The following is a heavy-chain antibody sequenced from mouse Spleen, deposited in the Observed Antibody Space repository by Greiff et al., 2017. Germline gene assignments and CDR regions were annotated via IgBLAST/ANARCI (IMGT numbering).Heavy chain of an antibody. D-gene: IGHD2-4*01. CDR3: ARSTMITTLFDY. CDR2: ISYSGST. Sequence: ESGPGLVKPSQSLSLTCTVTGYSITSDYAWNWIRQFPGNKLEWMGYISYSGSTSYNPSLKSRISITRDTSKNQFFLQLNSVTTEDTATYYCARSTMITTLFDYWGQGTTLTVSS. CDR1: GYSITSDYA. J-gene: IGHJ2*01. V-gene: IGHV3-2*02.